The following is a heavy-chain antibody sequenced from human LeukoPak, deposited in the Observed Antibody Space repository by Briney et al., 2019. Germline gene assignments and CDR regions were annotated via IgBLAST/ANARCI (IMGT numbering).Heavy chain of an antibody. D-gene: IGHD2-21*02. CDR1: GYTFTSYY. V-gene: IGHV1-46*01. CDR2: INPSGGST. CDR3: ARGALAYCGGDCYSPDY. Sequence: ASVKVSCKASGYTFTSYYMHWVRQAPGQGLEWMGIINPSGGSTSYAQKFQGRATMTRDTSTSTVYMELSSLRSEDTAVYYCARGALAYCGGDCYSPDYWGQGTLVTVSS. J-gene: IGHJ4*02.